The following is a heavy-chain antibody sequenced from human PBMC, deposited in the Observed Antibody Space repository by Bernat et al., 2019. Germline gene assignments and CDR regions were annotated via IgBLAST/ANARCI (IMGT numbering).Heavy chain of an antibody. CDR2: ISYDGSNK. Sequence: QVQLVESGGGVVQPGRSLRLSCAASGVTFSSYGMHWVRQAPGKGLEWVAGISYDGSNKYYADSVKGRFTISSYNSTNTLYLQMNSLRSDDTAVYYCAKVYGSGDRYYYGMDVLGQGTTVTVSS. V-gene: IGHV3-30*18. CDR1: GVTFSSYG. D-gene: IGHD3-10*01. CDR3: AKVYGSGDRYYYGMDV. J-gene: IGHJ6*02.